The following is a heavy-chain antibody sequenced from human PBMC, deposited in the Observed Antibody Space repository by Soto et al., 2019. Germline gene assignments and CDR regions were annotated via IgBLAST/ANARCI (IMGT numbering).Heavy chain of an antibody. D-gene: IGHD6-6*01. CDR3: ASPLQYSSSTFYFDY. CDR2: IYYSGST. V-gene: IGHV4-39*01. Sequence: SETLSLTCTVSGGSISSSSYYWGWIRQPPGKGLEWIGSIYYSGSTYYNPSLKSRVTISVDTSKNQFSLKLSSVTAADTAVYYCASPLQYSSSTFYFDYWGQGTLVTVSS. CDR1: GGSISSSSYY. J-gene: IGHJ4*02.